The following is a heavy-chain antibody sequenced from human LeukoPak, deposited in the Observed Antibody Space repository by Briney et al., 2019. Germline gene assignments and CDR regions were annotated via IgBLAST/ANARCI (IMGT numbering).Heavy chain of an antibody. V-gene: IGHV3-48*04. CDR3: ARERTTIVSGTTIGAY. CDR2: ISGSGDII. CDR1: GFSFDSYW. D-gene: IGHD1-7*01. Sequence: GGSLRLSCVASGFSFDSYWMNWVRQAPGKGLEWISYISGSGDIIYYADSVKGRLTISRDNAKNLVFLQMNSLRADDTAVYYCARERTTIVSGTTIGAYWGQGTLVTVSS. J-gene: IGHJ4*02.